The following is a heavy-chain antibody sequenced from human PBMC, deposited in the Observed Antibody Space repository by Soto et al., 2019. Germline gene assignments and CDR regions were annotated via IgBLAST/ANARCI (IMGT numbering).Heavy chain of an antibody. CDR3: AKGYSGYESAFDY. V-gene: IGHV3-30*18. CDR2: ISFDGSKK. Sequence: PGGSLRLSGADSGFSCCIVWMSLVRQAPGKGLEWVAFISFDGSKKYYADSVKGRFTISRDNSKITLSLQMNSLRAEDSAVYYCAKGYSGYESAFDYWGQGTLVTVSS. CDR1: GFSCCIVW. J-gene: IGHJ4*02. D-gene: IGHD5-12*01.